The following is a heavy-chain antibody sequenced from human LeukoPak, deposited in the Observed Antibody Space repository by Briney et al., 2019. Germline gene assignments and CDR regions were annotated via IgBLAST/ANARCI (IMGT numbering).Heavy chain of an antibody. CDR3: VRGQFFSFDY. V-gene: IGHV3-7*01. CDR1: GFTFSSYW. Sequence: GGSLRLSCAASGFTFSSYWMSWVRQAPGKGLEWVANIKQDGSEKYYVDSVKGRFAISRDNAKNSLYLQMNSLRDEDTAVYYCVRGQFFSFDYWGQGTLVTVSS. CDR2: IKQDGSEK. D-gene: IGHD3-3*01. J-gene: IGHJ4*02.